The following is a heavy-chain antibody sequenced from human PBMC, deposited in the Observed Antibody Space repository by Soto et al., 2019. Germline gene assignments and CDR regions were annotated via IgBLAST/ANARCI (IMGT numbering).Heavy chain of an antibody. V-gene: IGHV3-30*18. Sequence: QVQLVESGGGVVQPGGSLRLSCATSGLSLSSYAMHWVRQAPGKGLEWVALMSYDETKKYYADSVKGRFTISRDTSKNTLFLQMNNLRVEDTAVYYCAKDRRDGDFMHILVVDFWGQGALVTVSS. CDR1: GLSLSSYA. CDR2: MSYDETKK. J-gene: IGHJ4*02. D-gene: IGHD2-15*01. CDR3: AKDRRDGDFMHILVVDF.